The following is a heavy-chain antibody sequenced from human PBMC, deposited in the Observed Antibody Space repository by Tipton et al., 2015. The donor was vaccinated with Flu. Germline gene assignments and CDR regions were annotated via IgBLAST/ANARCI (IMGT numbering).Heavy chain of an antibody. CDR1: GGSIRSYY. Sequence: TLSLTCTVSGGSIRSYYWSWIRQPAGKGLEWIGRIYTSGSTKYNPSLKSRVTMSIDTSKNQFSLKLSSVTAADTAVYYCASKVANWGVWEPLDYWGQGSLVTVSS. CDR2: IYTSGST. D-gene: IGHD7-27*01. CDR3: ASKVANWGVWEPLDY. J-gene: IGHJ4*02. V-gene: IGHV4-4*07.